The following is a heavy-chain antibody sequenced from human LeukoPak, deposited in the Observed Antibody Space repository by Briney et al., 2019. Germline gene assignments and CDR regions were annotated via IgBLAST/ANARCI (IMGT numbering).Heavy chain of an antibody. J-gene: IGHJ4*02. CDR1: GFPFSGYW. CDR3: SRAQFDY. Sequence: GGSLRLSCEPSGFPFSGYWMLWVRQAPGKGLEWVSRISGDGSIKTYADSMRGRFIVSRDNTKNILYLQMNSLKVEDTANYFFSRAQFDYWGQGVLVTVSS. V-gene: IGHV3-74*03. CDR2: ISGDGSIK.